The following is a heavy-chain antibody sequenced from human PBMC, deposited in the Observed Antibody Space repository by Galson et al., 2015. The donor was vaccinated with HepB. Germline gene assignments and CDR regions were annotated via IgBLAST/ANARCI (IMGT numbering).Heavy chain of an antibody. CDR3: ARDEYYHSSDHYFDY. CDR2: TYYTSKWKN. J-gene: IGHJ4*02. V-gene: IGHV6-1*01. Sequence: CAISGDSVSSNNAAWNWIRQSPSRGLEWLGRTYYTSKWKNDYAESVKSRISIKADTSKNQFSLELNSVTPDDTAVYFCARDEYYHSSDHYFDYWGQGTLVTVSS. D-gene: IGHD3-22*01. CDR1: GDSVSSNNAA.